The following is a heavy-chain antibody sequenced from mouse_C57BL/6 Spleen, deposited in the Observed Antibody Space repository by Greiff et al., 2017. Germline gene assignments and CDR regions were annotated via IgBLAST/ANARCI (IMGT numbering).Heavy chain of an antibody. Sequence: EVKLMESGPGLVKPSQSLSLTCSVTGYSITSGYYWNWIRQFPGNKLEWMGYISYDGSNNYNPSLKNRIAITRDPSKNQFFLKLNSVTTEDTATYYCARASIYYGYDGNYFDYWGQGTTLTVSS. D-gene: IGHD2-2*01. V-gene: IGHV3-6*01. J-gene: IGHJ2*01. CDR1: GYSITSGYY. CDR2: ISYDGSN. CDR3: ARASIYYGYDGNYFDY.